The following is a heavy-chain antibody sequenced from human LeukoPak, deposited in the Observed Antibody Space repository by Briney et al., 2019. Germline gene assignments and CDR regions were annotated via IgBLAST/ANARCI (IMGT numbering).Heavy chain of an antibody. J-gene: IGHJ4*02. CDR2: ISYDGSNK. D-gene: IGHD1-7*01. Sequence: GRSLRLSCAASGFTFSSYAMHWVRQAPGKGLEWVAVISYDGSNKYYADSVKGRFTISRDNSKNTLYLQMNSLRAEDTAVYYCAKGGPRNYVATPFDYWGQGTLVTVSS. CDR3: AKGGPRNYVATPFDY. CDR1: GFTFSSYA. V-gene: IGHV3-30*07.